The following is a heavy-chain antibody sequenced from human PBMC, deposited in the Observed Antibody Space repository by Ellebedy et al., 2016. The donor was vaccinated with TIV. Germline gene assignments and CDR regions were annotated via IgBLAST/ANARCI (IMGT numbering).Heavy chain of an antibody. CDR3: AREIGGQGMDV. V-gene: IGHV1-69*13. D-gene: IGHD2-15*01. J-gene: IGHJ6*02. CDR1: GGTLSSFG. Sequence: AASVKVSCKASGGTLSSFGINWVRHAPGQGLTWMGGIIPMFNITQYAQEFQGRVTISADESTSTAYLELSSLTLDDTAVYFCAREIGGQGMDVWGQGTTVTVS. CDR2: IIPMFNIT.